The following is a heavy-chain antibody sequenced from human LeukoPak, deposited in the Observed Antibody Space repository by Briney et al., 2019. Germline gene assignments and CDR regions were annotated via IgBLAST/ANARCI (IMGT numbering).Heavy chain of an antibody. D-gene: IGHD4-17*01. CDR1: GFTFSSYS. CDR2: ISSSSSYI. Sequence: PGGSLRLSCAASGFTFSSYSMNWVRQAPGKGLEWVSSISSSSSYIYYADSVKGRFTISRDNAKNSLYLQMNSLRAEDTAVYYCARHSYGDYGPFDYWGQGTLVTVFS. J-gene: IGHJ4*02. V-gene: IGHV3-21*01. CDR3: ARHSYGDYGPFDY.